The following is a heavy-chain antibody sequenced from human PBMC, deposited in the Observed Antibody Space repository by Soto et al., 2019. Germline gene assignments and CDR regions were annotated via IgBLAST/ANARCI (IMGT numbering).Heavy chain of an antibody. CDR2: ITGTGGNT. V-gene: IGHV3-23*01. Sequence: EVQLLESGGGLVQPGGSLRLSCAASGFPLSTYGMTWVRQAPGKGLEWVSAITGTGGNTYYVDSVKGRFTSSRDNSKNMLYLQVNSLRVEDTAVYYCARSLGYWYGMDVWGQGTTVPVSS. J-gene: IGHJ6*02. CDR3: ARSLGYWYGMDV. CDR1: GFPLSTYG.